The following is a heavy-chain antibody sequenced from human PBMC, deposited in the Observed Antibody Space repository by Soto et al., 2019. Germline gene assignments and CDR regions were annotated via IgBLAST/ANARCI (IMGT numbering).Heavy chain of an antibody. CDR1: GFTFSDYY. J-gene: IGHJ1*01. CDR3: ARAGYCSGGRCYAKYHFQY. Sequence: QVQLVESGGGLVKPGGSLRLSCAGSGFTFSDYYMSWIRQAPGKGLERVSYISSSDSTIYYADSVKGRFTISRDNAKNSLYLQMNSLRAEDTAVYYCARAGYCSGGRCYAKYHFQYWGQGTLVTVSS. V-gene: IGHV3-11*01. CDR2: ISSSDSTI. D-gene: IGHD2-15*01.